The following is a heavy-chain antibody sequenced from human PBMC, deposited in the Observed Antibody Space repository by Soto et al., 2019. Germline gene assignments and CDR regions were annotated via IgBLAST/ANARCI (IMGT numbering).Heavy chain of an antibody. CDR3: TRVSVTPFDY. D-gene: IGHD4-17*01. Sequence: GSLRLSCAASGFTFSDSAMHWVRQASGKGLEWVGRIRNKANNYATGYAASVKGRFTISRDDSKNMAYLQMNSLKTEDTAVYYCTRVSVTPFDYWGQGNLVTVSS. CDR2: IRNKANNYAT. V-gene: IGHV3-73*01. J-gene: IGHJ4*02. CDR1: GFTFSDSA.